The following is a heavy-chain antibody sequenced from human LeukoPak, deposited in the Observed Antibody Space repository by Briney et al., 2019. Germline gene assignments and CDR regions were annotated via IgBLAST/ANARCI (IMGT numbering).Heavy chain of an antibody. CDR1: GGTFSSYA. CDR2: IIPIFGIA. D-gene: IGHD1-1*01. CDR3: AGGNWNDESHFDY. V-gene: IGHV1-69*04. J-gene: IGHJ4*02. Sequence: SVKVSCKASGGTFSSYAISWVRQAPGQGLEWMGRIIPIFGIANYAQKFQGRVTITADKSTSTAYMELSSLRSEDTAVYYCAGGNWNDESHFDYWGQGTLVTVSS.